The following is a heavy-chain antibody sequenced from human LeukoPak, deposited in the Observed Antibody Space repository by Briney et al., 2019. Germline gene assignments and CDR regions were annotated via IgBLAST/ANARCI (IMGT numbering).Heavy chain of an antibody. D-gene: IGHD2-21*01. Sequence: GGSLRLSCAASGFIFNKAWMNWVRQAPGKGPEWVGRIKSNNDGGTTDYASPAEGRFIISRDDSKNTIYLQMNRLIIDDTAIYYCTPVMVEDRGFWGEGTLVTVSS. V-gene: IGHV3-15*01. CDR2: IKSNNDGGTT. CDR3: TPVMVEDRGF. CDR1: GFIFNKAW. J-gene: IGHJ4*02.